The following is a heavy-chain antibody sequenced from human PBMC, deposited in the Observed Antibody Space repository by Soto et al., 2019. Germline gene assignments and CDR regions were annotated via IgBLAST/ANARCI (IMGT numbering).Heavy chain of an antibody. Sequence: PEGSLRLSCVASGFTFTTYSVNWVRQAPGKGLEWVSYISSSSSTIYYADSVKGRFTISRDNAKKSLFLQMSSLRDEDTAVYYCARECNGDWSTDYTDSWGRGTLVTVSS. CDR1: GFTFTTYS. D-gene: IGHD2-21*02. J-gene: IGHJ1*01. CDR3: ARECNGDWSTDYTDS. CDR2: ISSSSSTI. V-gene: IGHV3-48*02.